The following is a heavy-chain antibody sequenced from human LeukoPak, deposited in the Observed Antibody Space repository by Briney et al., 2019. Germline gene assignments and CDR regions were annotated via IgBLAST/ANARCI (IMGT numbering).Heavy chain of an antibody. CDR1: GGSISSGDYY. D-gene: IGHD3-22*01. CDR3: ATHSSSYSYFDY. Sequence: SETLSLTCIVPGGSISSGDYYWSWIRQPPGKGLEWIGYIYYSGSTYYNPSLKSRITMSVDTSKNQFSLKLSSVTAADTAVYYCATHSSSYSYFDYWGQGTLVTVSS. CDR2: IYYSGST. J-gene: IGHJ4*02. V-gene: IGHV4-30-4*01.